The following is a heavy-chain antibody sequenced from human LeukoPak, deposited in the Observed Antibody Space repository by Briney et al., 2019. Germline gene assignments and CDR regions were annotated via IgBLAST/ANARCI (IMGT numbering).Heavy chain of an antibody. CDR3: ARHGGYTWNDIYFDR. D-gene: IGHD1-1*01. CDR1: GYTFTSWW. CDR2: IYPGNSDT. J-gene: IGHJ5*02. V-gene: IGHV5-51*01. Sequence: GESLKISCKGSGYTFTSWWIGWVRQMPGKGLEWMGIIYPGNSDTRYSPSFQGQVTTSADRSISTAYLQWSSLTASDTAIYYCARHGGYTWNDIYFDRWGQGTLVTVSS.